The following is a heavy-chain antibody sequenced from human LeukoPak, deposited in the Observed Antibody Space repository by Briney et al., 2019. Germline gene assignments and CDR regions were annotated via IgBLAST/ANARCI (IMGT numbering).Heavy chain of an antibody. D-gene: IGHD2-15*01. V-gene: IGHV3-13*01. J-gene: IGHJ4*02. Sequence: GGSLRLSCAASGFTFSSYDMHWVRQVPGKGLEWVSGIGKSGHTYYAGSVKGRFTISRENAKNSLYLQMNDLRAGGTAVYYCASGAEGWNYWGQGTLVTVSS. CDR1: GFTFSSYD. CDR3: ASGAEGWNY. CDR2: IGKSGHT.